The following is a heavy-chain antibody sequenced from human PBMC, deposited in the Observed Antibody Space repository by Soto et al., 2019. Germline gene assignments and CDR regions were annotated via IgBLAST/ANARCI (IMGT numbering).Heavy chain of an antibody. D-gene: IGHD3-3*01. CDR2: IYYSGGT. Sequence: TLSLTCTVSGGDISSGDYYWSWIRQAPGKGLEWIGYIYYSGGTYYNPSLKSRVTISVDTSKNQFSLKLSSVTAADTAVYYCARAGLRFLEWLDYWGQGTLVTVSS. CDR1: GGDISSGDYY. CDR3: ARAGLRFLEWLDY. J-gene: IGHJ4*02. V-gene: IGHV4-30-4*01.